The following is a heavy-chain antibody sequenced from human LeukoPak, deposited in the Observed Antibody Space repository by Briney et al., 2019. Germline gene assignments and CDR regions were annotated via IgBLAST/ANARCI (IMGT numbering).Heavy chain of an antibody. V-gene: IGHV3-30*03. CDR2: LSFDGSNE. CDR3: AREEHDYVWGSYRYYYYYGIDV. J-gene: IGHJ6*02. Sequence: GGSLRLSCAASGFTFSSYGMHWVRQSPGRGLEWVSFLSFDGSNEFYADSLKGRFTISRDNSKDTLYLQMDSLRAEDTALYYCAREEHDYVWGSYRYYYYYGIDVWGQGTTVTVSS. CDR1: GFTFSSYG. D-gene: IGHD3-16*02.